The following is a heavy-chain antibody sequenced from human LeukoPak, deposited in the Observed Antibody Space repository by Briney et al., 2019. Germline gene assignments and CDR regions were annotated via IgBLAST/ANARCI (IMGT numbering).Heavy chain of an antibody. D-gene: IGHD2-15*01. CDR3: LVVPPGPDYYYYYMDV. CDR2: AFYNGAT. V-gene: IGHV4-39*01. Sequence: SETLSLTCIVSGGSISSSIYYWAWVRQPPGKGLEWIGTAFYNGATQYSPSLRSRVTISIDTSTNQFSLKLSSVTAADTAVYYCLVVPPGPDYYYYYMDVWGKGSTVTVSS. CDR1: GGSISSSIYY. J-gene: IGHJ6*03.